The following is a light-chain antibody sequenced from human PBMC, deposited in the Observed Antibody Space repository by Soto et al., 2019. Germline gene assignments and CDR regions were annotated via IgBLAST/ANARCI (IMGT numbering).Light chain of an antibody. CDR2: DAS. CDR3: EQYDNRLLA. Sequence: DIQMTQSPSSLSASVGDRVTITCQASQDISNYLNWYQQKPGKAPKLLIYDASNLETGVPSRFSASGSGTDFTFTISSLQPEDIATYYCEQYDNRLLAFGGGTKV. J-gene: IGKJ4*01. CDR1: QDISNY. V-gene: IGKV1-33*01.